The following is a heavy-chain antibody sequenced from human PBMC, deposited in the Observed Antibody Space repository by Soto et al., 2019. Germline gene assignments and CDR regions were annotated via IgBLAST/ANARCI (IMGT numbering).Heavy chain of an antibody. D-gene: IGHD3-10*01. V-gene: IGHV4-4*07. CDR3: ARHYYDSGNYDYYYYGMDV. J-gene: IGHJ6*02. CDR2: IYSSGST. Sequence: PSETLSLTCTVSGGSISNYYWSWIRQPAEKGLELIGRIYSSGSTNYNPSLKSRVTMSVDTSKNQLSLKLSSVTAADTAVYYCARHYYDSGNYDYYYYGMDVWGQGTTVTVSS. CDR1: GGSISNYY.